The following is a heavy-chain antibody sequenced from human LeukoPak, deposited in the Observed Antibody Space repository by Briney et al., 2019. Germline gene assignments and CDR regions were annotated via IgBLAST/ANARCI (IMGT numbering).Heavy chain of an antibody. CDR2: ISAYNGDT. Sequence: VSVKVSCKASGYTFNIYGISWVRQAPGKGLEWMGWISAYNGDTKYAQKLQGRVTLTTDTSTSTAYMELRSLTSDDAAVYYCGRSSSGWSVDYWGQGALVTVSS. CDR3: GRSSSGWSVDY. CDR1: GYTFNIYG. V-gene: IGHV1-18*01. J-gene: IGHJ4*02. D-gene: IGHD6-19*01.